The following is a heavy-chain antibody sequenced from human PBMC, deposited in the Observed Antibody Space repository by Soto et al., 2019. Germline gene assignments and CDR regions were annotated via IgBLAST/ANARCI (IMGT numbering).Heavy chain of an antibody. CDR3: VRSNWNYGWLAY. J-gene: IGHJ4*02. CDR2: IIPIFGTA. Sequence: QVQLVQSGAEVKKPGSSVKVSCKASEGTFSSYAISWVRQAPGQGLEWMGGIIPIFGTANYAQKFQGRVTTXAXXSTSTAYMELSSLRSEDTAVYYCVRSNWNYGWLAYWGQGTLVTVSS. V-gene: IGHV1-69*12. D-gene: IGHD1-7*01. CDR1: EGTFSSYA.